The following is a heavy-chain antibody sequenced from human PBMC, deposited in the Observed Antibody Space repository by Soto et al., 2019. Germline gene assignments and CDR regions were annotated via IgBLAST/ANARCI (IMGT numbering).Heavy chain of an antibody. D-gene: IGHD6-13*01. CDR3: AKDGVKEIRSVSDF. Sequence: GGSLRLSCAASGFTFDDYAIHWVRQAPGKGLEWVSGISWNSGSIGYADSVKGRFTISRDNAKNSLYLQMNSLRAEDTALYYWAKDGVKEIRSVSDFLVKGTTVTVS. CDR2: ISWNSGSI. V-gene: IGHV3-9*01. CDR1: GFTFDDYA. J-gene: IGHJ6*01.